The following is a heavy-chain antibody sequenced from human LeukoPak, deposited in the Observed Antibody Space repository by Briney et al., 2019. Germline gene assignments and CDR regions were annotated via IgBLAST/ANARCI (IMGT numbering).Heavy chain of an antibody. D-gene: IGHD1-26*01. CDR2: ISAYNGNT. CDR1: GYTFTSYG. V-gene: IGHV1-18*01. CDR3: ARAVLVYKGGSYYYYYMDV. Sequence: GASVKVSCKASGYTFTSYGISWVRQAPGQGLEWMGWISAYNGNTNYAQKLQGRVTMTTDTSTSTAYMELRSLRSDDTAVYSCARAVLVYKGGSYYYYYMDVWGKGTTVTVSS. J-gene: IGHJ6*03.